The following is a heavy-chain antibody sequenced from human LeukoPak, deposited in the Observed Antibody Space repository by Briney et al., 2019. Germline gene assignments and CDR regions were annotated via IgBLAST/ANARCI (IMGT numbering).Heavy chain of an antibody. CDR2: ITSRSDYI. V-gene: IGHV3-21*01. CDR3: ARVSGPSIKGAFDI. J-gene: IGHJ3*02. D-gene: IGHD2-2*01. CDR1: GFTFSSYS. Sequence: PGGSLRLSCAASGFTFSSYSMDWVRQAPGKGLEWVSAITSRSDYIYYADSGKGRFIISRDNARNSVYLQMNGLRVEDTAVYYCARVSGPSIKGAFDIWGQGTMVTVSS.